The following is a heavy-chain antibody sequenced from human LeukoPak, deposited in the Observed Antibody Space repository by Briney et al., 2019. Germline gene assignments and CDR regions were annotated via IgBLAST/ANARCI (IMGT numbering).Heavy chain of an antibody. CDR2: INPSGGST. CDR3: ASETHDSSGYYYSS. CDR1: GYTXTRYY. D-gene: IGHD3-22*01. V-gene: IGHV1-46*01. Sequence: ASVKVSCKASGYTXTRYYIHWVRQAPGQGLEWMGIINPSGGSTTYAQKFQGRVTMTRDTSTSTVYMDLSSLRSDDTAVYYCASETHDSSGYYYSSWGQGTLVTVSS. J-gene: IGHJ4*02.